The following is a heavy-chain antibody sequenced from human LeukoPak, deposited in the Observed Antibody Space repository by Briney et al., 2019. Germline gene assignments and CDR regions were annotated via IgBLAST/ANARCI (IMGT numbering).Heavy chain of an antibody. D-gene: IGHD5-24*01. CDR3: ARDRWGRDGYNSNASDI. CDR1: GFTFSSYE. CDR2: ISSSGSTI. J-gene: IGHJ3*02. Sequence: GGSLRLSCAASGFTFSSYEMNWVRQAPGKGLEWVSYISSSGSTIYYADSVKGRFTISRDNAKNSLYLQMNSLRAEDTAVYYCARDRWGRDGYNSNASDIWGQGTMVTVSS. V-gene: IGHV3-48*03.